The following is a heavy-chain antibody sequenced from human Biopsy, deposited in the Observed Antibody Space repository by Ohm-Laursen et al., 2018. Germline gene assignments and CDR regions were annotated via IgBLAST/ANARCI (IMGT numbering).Heavy chain of an antibody. V-gene: IGHV4-59*01. CDR1: GGDINNYY. D-gene: IGHD3-3*01. CDR3: ARLYRLDDYWNDDPPDAFDV. J-gene: IGHJ3*01. CDR2: ISEGGST. Sequence: SETLSLTCYVSGGDINNYYWSWIRQPAGKGLEWIGSISEGGSTYYNPSLRGRVTISVDASKNQFSLKLSSVTAADTAVFFCARLYRLDDYWNDDPPDAFDVWAQGTMVTVSS.